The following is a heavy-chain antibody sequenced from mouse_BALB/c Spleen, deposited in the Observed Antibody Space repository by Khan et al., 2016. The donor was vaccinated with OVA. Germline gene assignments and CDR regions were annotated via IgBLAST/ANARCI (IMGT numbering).Heavy chain of an antibody. Sequence: VQLQESGPGLVAPSQSLSITCTISGFSLTNYGVHWVRQPPGKGLEWLVVIWSDGSTTYNSALKSRLSISKDNSKRLVALKSNSLQTDDTAMYYCARQPYYHYYVMDYWGQGTSVTVSS. CDR2: IWSDGST. J-gene: IGHJ4*01. CDR3: ARQPYYHYYVMDY. V-gene: IGHV2-6-1*01. D-gene: IGHD2-10*01. CDR1: GFSLTNYG.